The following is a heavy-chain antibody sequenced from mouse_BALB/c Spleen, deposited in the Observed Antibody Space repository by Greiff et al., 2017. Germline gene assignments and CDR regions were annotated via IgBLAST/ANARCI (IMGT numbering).Heavy chain of an antibody. CDR3: ARSYYGYGAMDY. CDR1: GYTFTDYE. J-gene: IGHJ4*01. Sequence: VQLQQSGAELVRPGASVTLSCKASGYTFTDYEMHWVKQTPVHGLEWIGAIDPETGGTAYNQKFKGKATLTADKSSSTAYMELRSLTSEDSAVYFCARSYYGYGAMDYWGQGTSVTVSS. V-gene: IGHV1-15*01. CDR2: IDPETGGT. D-gene: IGHD1-2*01.